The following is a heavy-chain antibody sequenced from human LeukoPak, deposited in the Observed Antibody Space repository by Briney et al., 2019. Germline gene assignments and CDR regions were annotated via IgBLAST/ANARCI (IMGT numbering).Heavy chain of an antibody. V-gene: IGHV3-48*03. J-gene: IGHJ4*02. D-gene: IGHD5-18*01. CDR1: GFTFSSYE. CDR3: AKSHASHSYGHEKTFDY. Sequence: GGSLRLSCAASGFTFSSYEMNWVRQAPGKGLEWVSYISSSGNSIYYADSVKGRFTISRVNAKNSLYLQMNSLRAEDTAVYYCAKSHASHSYGHEKTFDYLGQGTLVTVSS. CDR2: ISSSGNSI.